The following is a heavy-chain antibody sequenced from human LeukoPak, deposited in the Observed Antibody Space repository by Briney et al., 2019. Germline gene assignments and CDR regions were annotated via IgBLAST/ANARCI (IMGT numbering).Heavy chain of an antibody. CDR1: GFTFSSYA. CDR3: ASRTTAYCGGDCYDY. V-gene: IGHV3-23*01. D-gene: IGHD2-21*01. CDR2: ISGSGGST. J-gene: IGHJ4*02. Sequence: GGSLRLSCAASGFTFSSYAMSWVRQAPGKGLEWVSAISGSGGSTYYADSVKGRFTISRDNSKNTLYLQMNSLRAEDTAVYYCASRTTAYCGGDCYDYWGQGTLVTVSS.